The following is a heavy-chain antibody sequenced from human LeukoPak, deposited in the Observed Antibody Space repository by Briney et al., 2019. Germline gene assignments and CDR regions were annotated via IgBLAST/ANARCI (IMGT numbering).Heavy chain of an antibody. CDR2: IYYSGST. CDR1: SGSISSYY. J-gene: IGHJ4*02. Sequence: PSETLSLTCTVSSGSISSYYWNRIRQPPGKGLEWIGYIYYSGSTNYNPSLKSRVTISVDTSKNQFSLNLSSVTAADTAVYYCARVVWQQLVPAFDYWGQGTLVTVSS. D-gene: IGHD6-13*01. V-gene: IGHV4-59*01. CDR3: ARVVWQQLVPAFDY.